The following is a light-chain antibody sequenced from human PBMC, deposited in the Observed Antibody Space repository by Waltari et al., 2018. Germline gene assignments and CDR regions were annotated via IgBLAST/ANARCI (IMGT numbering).Light chain of an antibody. CDR2: WAS. V-gene: IGKV4-1*01. CDR1: QSVLYTSNNKNY. CDR3: QENYSPQLT. J-gene: IGKJ4*01. Sequence: DIVMTQSPDSLAVSLGERATINCKSSQSVLYTSNNKNYLAWYQQRPGQPPKLLIRWASTRESGVPDRFSGSGSGTDFTLTITSLQAEDVAVYYCQENYSPQLTFGGGTKVEIK.